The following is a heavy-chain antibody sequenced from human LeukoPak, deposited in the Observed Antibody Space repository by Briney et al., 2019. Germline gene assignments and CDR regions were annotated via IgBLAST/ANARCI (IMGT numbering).Heavy chain of an antibody. CDR2: ISDSGSNT. CDR3: AKGAANLDY. V-gene: IGHV3-23*01. D-gene: IGHD2-15*01. J-gene: IGHJ4*02. CDR1: GFTFSNYA. Sequence: PGGSLRLSCAASGFTFSNYAMSWVRQAPGKGLEWVSAISDSGSNTYYADSVKGRFTISRDNSKNTLYLQMNSLRAEDTAVYYCAKGAANLDYWGQGTLVTVSS.